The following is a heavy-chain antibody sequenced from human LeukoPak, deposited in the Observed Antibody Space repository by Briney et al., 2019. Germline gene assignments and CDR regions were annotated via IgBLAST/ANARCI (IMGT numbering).Heavy chain of an antibody. CDR2: TYYRSNWFN. CDR3: ARTIAGAGLNAFDI. V-gene: IGHV6-1*01. J-gene: IGHJ3*02. CDR1: GDSVSSNSDA. Sequence: SQTLSLTCAISGDSVSSNSDAWNWIRQSPSRGLEWLGRTYYRSNWFNDYVTSLKGRLTISADTSKNQFSLHLNSVTPEDTGIYYCARTIAGAGLNAFDIWGQGTTVTVSS. D-gene: IGHD6-13*01.